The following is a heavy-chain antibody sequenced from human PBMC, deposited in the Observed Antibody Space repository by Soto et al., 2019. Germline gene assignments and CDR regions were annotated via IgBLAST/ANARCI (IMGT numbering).Heavy chain of an antibody. CDR2: IIPILGIA. CDR1: GGTFSSYT. V-gene: IGHV1-69*02. CDR3: ARGVADFSVGSCLPRCIVN. Sequence: SVKVSCKASGGTFSSYTISWVRQAPGQGLEWMGRIIPILGIANHAQKFQGRVTITADKSTSTAYMELSSLRSEDTAVYYCARGVADFSVGSCLPRCIVNWGRGSLVTVSA. D-gene: IGHD2-15*01. J-gene: IGHJ4*02.